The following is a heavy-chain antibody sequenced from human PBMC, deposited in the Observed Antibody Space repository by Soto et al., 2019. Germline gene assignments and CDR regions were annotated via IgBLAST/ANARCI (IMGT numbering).Heavy chain of an antibody. CDR3: ARSEYYYGSGRYGMDV. Sequence: QVQLVESGGGVVQPGRSLRLSCAASGFTFSSYAMHWVRQAPGKGLEWVAVISYDGSNKYYADSVKGRFTISRDNSKNTLYLQMNSLRAEDTAVYYGARSEYYYGSGRYGMDVWGQGTTVTVSS. V-gene: IGHV3-30-3*01. J-gene: IGHJ6*02. CDR1: GFTFSSYA. CDR2: ISYDGSNK. D-gene: IGHD3-10*01.